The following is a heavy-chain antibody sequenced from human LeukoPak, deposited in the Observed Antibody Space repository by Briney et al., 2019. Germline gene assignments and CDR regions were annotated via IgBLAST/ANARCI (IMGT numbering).Heavy chain of an antibody. Sequence: ASVKVSCKASGYTFTSYDINWVRQATGQGLEWMGWMNPNSGNTGYAQKFQGRVTMTRNTSISTAYMELSSLRSEDTAVYYCARHPRFDSSSWYPLFDPWGQGTLVTVSS. V-gene: IGHV1-8*01. CDR3: ARHPRFDSSSWYPLFDP. CDR1: GYTFTSYD. D-gene: IGHD6-13*01. J-gene: IGHJ5*02. CDR2: MNPNSGNT.